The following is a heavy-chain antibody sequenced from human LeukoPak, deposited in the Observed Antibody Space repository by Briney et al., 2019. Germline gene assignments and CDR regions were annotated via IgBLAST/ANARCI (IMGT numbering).Heavy chain of an antibody. V-gene: IGHV3-7*01. CDR3: ARYTVPFCGGDCYSQFLDY. Sequence: PGGSLRLSCAASGFTFSAFWMSWVRQAPGEGLEWVGNIKEDGSERHYVDSVKGRFTISRDNAENSLYLQMSSLRVEDTAVYYCARYTVPFCGGDCYSQFLDYWGQGALVTVSP. CDR2: IKEDGSER. D-gene: IGHD2-21*01. CDR1: GFTFSAFW. J-gene: IGHJ4*02.